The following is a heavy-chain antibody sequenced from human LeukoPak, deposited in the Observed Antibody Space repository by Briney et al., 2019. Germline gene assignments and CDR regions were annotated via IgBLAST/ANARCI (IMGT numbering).Heavy chain of an antibody. CDR2: ISAHNGNT. CDR3: ARDGVAGGYLDY. V-gene: IGHV1-18*01. D-gene: IGHD1-14*01. CDR1: GYTFTSYG. J-gene: IGHJ4*02. Sequence: ASVKVSCKASGYTFTSYGISWVRQAPGQGLEWLGWISAHNGNTNSAQKLQGRVTLTTDTSTNTAYMELRSLRSDDTAVYYCARDGVAGGYLDYWGQGTLVTVSS.